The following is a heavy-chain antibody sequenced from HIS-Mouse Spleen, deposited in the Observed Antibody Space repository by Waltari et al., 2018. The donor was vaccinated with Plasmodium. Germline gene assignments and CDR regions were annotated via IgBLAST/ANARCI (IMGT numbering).Heavy chain of an antibody. V-gene: IGHV3-30*18. Sequence: QVQLVESGGGVVQPGRSLRLYCEASGLTFSSYGMHGVRQAPGKGLEWVAVISYDGSNKYYADSVKGRFTISRDNSKNTLYLQMNSLRAEDTAVYYCAKDRRSSSWYVDYWGQGTLVTVSS. CDR2: ISYDGSNK. CDR1: GLTFSSYG. CDR3: AKDRRSSSWYVDY. D-gene: IGHD6-13*01. J-gene: IGHJ4*02.